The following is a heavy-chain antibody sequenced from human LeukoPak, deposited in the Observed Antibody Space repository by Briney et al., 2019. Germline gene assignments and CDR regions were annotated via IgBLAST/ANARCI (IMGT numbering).Heavy chain of an antibody. CDR1: GYTFTSYG. J-gene: IGHJ6*03. CDR2: ISAYNGYT. Sequence: GASAKVSCKASGYTFTSYGISWVRHAPGQGLEGMGWISAYNGYTNYAQKLQGRVTITAAKSTSTAYLELSSLRSDATAVYYCARDTVTTDDHYYMDVWGKGTTVTVSS. D-gene: IGHD4-11*01. CDR3: ARDTVTTDDHYYMDV. V-gene: IGHV1-18*01.